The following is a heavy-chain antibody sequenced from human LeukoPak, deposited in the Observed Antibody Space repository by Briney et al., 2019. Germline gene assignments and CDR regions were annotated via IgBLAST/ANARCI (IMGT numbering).Heavy chain of an antibody. Sequence: SETLSLTCTVSGGSISSGSYYWSWIRQPAGKGLEWIGHVYPSERINYNPSLRTRVTISVDTSRNQFSLRLSSVTAADTAVYYCAREGDFRDDAFDIWGQGTMVTVSS. V-gene: IGHV4-61*09. CDR1: GGSISSGSYY. D-gene: IGHD2-21*01. CDR3: AREGDFRDDAFDI. CDR2: VYPSERI. J-gene: IGHJ3*02.